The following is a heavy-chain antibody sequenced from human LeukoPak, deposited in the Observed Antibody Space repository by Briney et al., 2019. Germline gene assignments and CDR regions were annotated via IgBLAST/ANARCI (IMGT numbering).Heavy chain of an antibody. V-gene: IGHV4-59*12. J-gene: IGHJ3*02. Sequence: SETLSLTCTVSGGSISSYYWSWIRQPPGKGLEWIGNNSPSLKSRVTISLDTSRNQFSLKLTSVTAADTAVYYCAKSNGYGLVDIWGQGTMVTVSS. D-gene: IGHD3-10*01. CDR3: AKSNGYGLVDI. CDR1: GGSISSYY.